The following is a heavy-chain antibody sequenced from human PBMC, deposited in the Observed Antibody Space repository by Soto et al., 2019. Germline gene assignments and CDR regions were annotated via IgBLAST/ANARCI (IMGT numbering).Heavy chain of an antibody. J-gene: IGHJ4*02. CDR3: APTYAYDFDF. Sequence: GGSLRLSCAASGFTFNTYDMSWVRQAPGKGLEWVSGITGSGTGTYYADSVKGRFTISRDNSKSTLSLQMIRLRADDTAIYYCAPTYAYDFDFWGQGTLVTVSS. CDR2: ITGSGTGT. D-gene: IGHD3-16*01. CDR1: GFTFNTYD. V-gene: IGHV3-23*01.